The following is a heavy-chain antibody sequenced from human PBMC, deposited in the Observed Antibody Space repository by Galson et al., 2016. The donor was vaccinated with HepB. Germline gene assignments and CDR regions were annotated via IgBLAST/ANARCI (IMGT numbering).Heavy chain of an antibody. D-gene: IGHD3-10*01. Sequence: SLRLSCAASGFTFSSYWMHWVRQAPGKGLVWVSRINSAGSSDASSVSYADSVKGRFTISRDNAKNTLYLQMNSLRVEDTAVYYCARGGLVRGAHGGSFDSWGQGTLVTVSS. CDR2: INSAGSSDASSV. J-gene: IGHJ4*01. V-gene: IGHV3-74*01. CDR3: ARGGLVRGAHGGSFDS. CDR1: GFTFSSYW.